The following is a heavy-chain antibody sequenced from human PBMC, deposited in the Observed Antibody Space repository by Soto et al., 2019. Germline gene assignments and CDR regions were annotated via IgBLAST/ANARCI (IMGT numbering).Heavy chain of an antibody. CDR2: IYYSGRT. CDR3: ARGSFSSSSSWFDP. CDR1: GGSISSGGYY. J-gene: IGHJ5*02. V-gene: IGHV4-31*03. D-gene: IGHD6-6*01. Sequence: SETLSPTCPISGGSISSGGYYWSWIRQHPGKGLEWIGYIYYSGRTYYNPSLHSRVSIAVDTTENQFSLKLTSGTAADTSVYYCARGSFSSSSSWFDPCGRITLATDSS.